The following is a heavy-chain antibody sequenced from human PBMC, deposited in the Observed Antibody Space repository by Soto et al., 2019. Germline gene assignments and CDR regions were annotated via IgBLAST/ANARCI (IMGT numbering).Heavy chain of an antibody. Sequence: QLQLQESGPGLVKPSETLSLTCTVSGGSISSSSYYCAWIRQPPGTGLEWIGSIYYSGSTYYNPSSKIRVTKYVDTTKNQFSPKQSSVTDADTAMYYCATKGATILYWGQGTIVTLSS. CDR1: GGSISSSSYY. D-gene: IGHD3-9*01. J-gene: IGHJ4*02. CDR3: ATKGATILY. V-gene: IGHV4-39*01. CDR2: IYYSGST.